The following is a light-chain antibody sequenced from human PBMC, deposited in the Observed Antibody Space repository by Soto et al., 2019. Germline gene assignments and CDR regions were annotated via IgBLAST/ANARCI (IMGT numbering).Light chain of an antibody. J-gene: IGKJ4*01. V-gene: IGKV3-20*01. CDR3: QQYENSPLT. CDR2: GAS. CDR1: QSVSSY. Sequence: EIVFTQSPATLSLSPGEKATLSCRASQSVSSYLGWYQQKPGQPPRLLIYGASSRATGIPDRFSGSGSGTDFTLTISRLQSEDFAVYYCQQYENSPLTFGGGTKVDI.